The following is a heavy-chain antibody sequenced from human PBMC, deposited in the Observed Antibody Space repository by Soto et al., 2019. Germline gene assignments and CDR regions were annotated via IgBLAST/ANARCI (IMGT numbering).Heavy chain of an antibody. D-gene: IGHD3-9*01. CDR3: ARVVPYDILTGALGFDP. CDR1: GGSISSGGYS. J-gene: IGHJ5*02. V-gene: IGHV4-30-2*01. Sequence: QLQLQESGSGLVKPSQTLPLTCAVSGGSISSGGYSWSWIRQPPGKGLEWIGYIYHSGSTYYNQSLKSRVTISVYRSKNQFSLKLSSVTAADTPVYYCARVVPYDILTGALGFDPWGQGTLVTVCS. CDR2: IYHSGST.